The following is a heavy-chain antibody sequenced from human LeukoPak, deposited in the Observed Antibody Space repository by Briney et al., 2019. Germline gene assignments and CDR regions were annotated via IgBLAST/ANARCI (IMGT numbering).Heavy chain of an antibody. J-gene: IGHJ4*02. Sequence: PSETLSLTCAVYGGSFSGYYWSWIRQPPGKGLEWIGEINHSGSTNYNPSLKSRVTISVDTSKNQFSLKLSSVTAADTAVYYCARGPYCSSTSCFQRDYWGQGTLVTVSS. V-gene: IGHV4-34*01. CDR1: GGSFSGYY. CDR3: ARGPYCSSTSCFQRDY. D-gene: IGHD2-2*01. CDR2: INHSGST.